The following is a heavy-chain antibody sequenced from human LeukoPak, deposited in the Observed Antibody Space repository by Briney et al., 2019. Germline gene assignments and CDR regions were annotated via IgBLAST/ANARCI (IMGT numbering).Heavy chain of an antibody. J-gene: IGHJ4*02. D-gene: IGHD3-22*01. CDR1: GFTFNTYN. CDR3: ARLYDGSAYHADHFDY. V-gene: IGHV3-21*01. CDR2: ISSSSSYI. Sequence: PGGSLRLSCAGSGFTFNTYNKNWVRQAPGKGLEWVSSISSSSSYIYYADSVKGRFTISRDNAKNSLYLQMNSLRAEDTAVYYCARLYDGSAYHADHFDYWGQGTLVIVSS.